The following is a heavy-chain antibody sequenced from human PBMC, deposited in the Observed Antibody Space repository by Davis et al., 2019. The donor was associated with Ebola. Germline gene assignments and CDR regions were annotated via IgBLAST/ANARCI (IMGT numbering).Heavy chain of an antibody. CDR3: TRGGGSSSSDDY. Sequence: GESLKISCAASGFTFSGSVMHWVRQASGTGLEWVGRIRSKVNSYATAYAASVKGRFTISRDDSKNTAYLQMNSLKTEDTAVYYCTRGGGSSSSDDYWGQGTLVTVSS. D-gene: IGHD6-6*01. CDR2: IRSKVNSYAT. J-gene: IGHJ4*02. V-gene: IGHV3-73*01. CDR1: GFTFSGSV.